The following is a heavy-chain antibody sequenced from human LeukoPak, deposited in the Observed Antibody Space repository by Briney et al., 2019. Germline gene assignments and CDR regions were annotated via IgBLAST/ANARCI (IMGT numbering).Heavy chain of an antibody. V-gene: IGHV1-69*05. Sequence: SSVNVSCKASGGTFSSYAIIWVRQAPGQGLKCMGGSIPIFCTANYAQKFQGRVTITTDESTRTAYMGLSSLRSADTAVYYCARGGSTYYYYYMDVWGKGTTVTVSS. CDR1: GGTFSSYA. CDR2: SIPIFCTA. J-gene: IGHJ6*03. CDR3: ARGGSTYYYYYMDV. D-gene: IGHD4-11*01.